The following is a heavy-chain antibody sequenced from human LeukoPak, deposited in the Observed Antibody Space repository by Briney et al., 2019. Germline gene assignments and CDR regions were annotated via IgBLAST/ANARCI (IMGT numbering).Heavy chain of an antibody. J-gene: IGHJ4*02. CDR3: VSFYETD. D-gene: IGHD2/OR15-2a*01. CDR1: GNYW. Sequence: GGSLRLSCAASGNYWMHWVRQAPGKGLVWVSHNNSDGSWTSYADSVKGRFTISKDNAKNTVYLQMNNLRAEDTAVYYCVSFYETDWGRGTLVTVSS. CDR2: NNSDGSWT. V-gene: IGHV3-74*01.